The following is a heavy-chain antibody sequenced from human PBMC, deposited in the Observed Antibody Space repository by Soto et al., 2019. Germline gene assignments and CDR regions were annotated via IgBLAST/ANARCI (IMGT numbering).Heavy chain of an antibody. CDR1: GFAFSTYS. D-gene: IGHD1-26*01. CDR3: ARDSRRVGATSDLDY. CDR2: ITTSSTYR. Sequence: PGGSLRLSCAASGFAFSTYSMNWVRQAPGKGLEWVSDITTSSTYRVYADSVKGRFTISRDNAKSSLYLQMNSLRAEDTGLYYCARDSRRVGATSDLDYWGLGTLVTVSS. V-gene: IGHV3-21*01. J-gene: IGHJ4*02.